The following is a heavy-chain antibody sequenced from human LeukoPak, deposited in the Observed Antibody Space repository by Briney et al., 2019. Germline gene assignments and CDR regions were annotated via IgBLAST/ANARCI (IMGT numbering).Heavy chain of an antibody. V-gene: IGHV4-59*08. J-gene: IGHJ4*02. D-gene: IGHD3-10*01. Sequence: PSETLSLTCTVSGGSISSYYWSWIRQPPGKGLEWIGCIYYSGSTNYNPSLKSRVTISVDTSKNQFSLKLSSVTAADTAVYYCARHSHGSSDYWGQGTLVTVSS. CDR1: GGSISSYY. CDR3: ARHSHGSSDY. CDR2: IYYSGST.